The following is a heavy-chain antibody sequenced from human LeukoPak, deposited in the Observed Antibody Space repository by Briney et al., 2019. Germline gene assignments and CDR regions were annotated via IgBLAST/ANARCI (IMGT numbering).Heavy chain of an antibody. CDR3: ARGWGGNIDQ. V-gene: IGHV6-1*01. CDR1: GDSVSSNSAA. D-gene: IGHD3-16*01. CDR2: TYYRSKWYT. J-gene: IGHJ5*02. Sequence: SQTLSLTCAISGDSVSSNSAAWNWIRQPPSRGFEWLGRTYYRSKWYTYYAVSVKGQITINTDKSKNQFSLQLNSVTPEDTAVYYCARGWGGNIDQWGQGTLVTVPP.